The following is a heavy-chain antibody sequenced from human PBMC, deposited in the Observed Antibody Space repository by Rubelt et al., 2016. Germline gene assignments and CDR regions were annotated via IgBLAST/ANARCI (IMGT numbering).Heavy chain of an antibody. D-gene: IGHD2-15*01. J-gene: IGHJ4*02. CDR2: SIPILGVA. V-gene: IGHV1-69*04. CDR1: GGTSSTYS. Sequence: QVQLVQSGAEVKKPGSSVKVSCKASGGTSSTYSISWVRQAPGQGLEWMGRSIPILGVANYAQKFQGRVTITADKSTSTAYMELRSLRSDDTAMYYCASEGGYWGQGTLVTVSS. CDR3: ASEGGY.